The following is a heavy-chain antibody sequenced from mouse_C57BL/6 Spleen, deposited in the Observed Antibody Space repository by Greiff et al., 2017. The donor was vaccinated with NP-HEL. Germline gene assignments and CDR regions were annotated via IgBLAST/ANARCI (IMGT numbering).Heavy chain of an antibody. CDR2: IYPSDSET. CDR3: ARELYGNYYAMDY. Sequence: QVQLQQSGAELVRPGSSVKLSCKASGYTFTSYWMDWVKQRPGQGLEWIGNIYPSDSETHYNQKFKDKATLTVDKSSSTAYMQLSSLTSEDSAVYYCARELYGNYYAMDYWGQGTSVTVSS. V-gene: IGHV1-61*01. J-gene: IGHJ4*01. D-gene: IGHD2-10*02. CDR1: GYTFTSYW.